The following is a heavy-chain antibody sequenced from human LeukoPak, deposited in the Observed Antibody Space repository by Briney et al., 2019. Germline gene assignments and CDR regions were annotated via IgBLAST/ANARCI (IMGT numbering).Heavy chain of an antibody. Sequence: ASVKVSCKASGYTFDENYIHWVRQAPGQGPEWMGWINPKSGATDSAQKFQGRVTLTRDTSISTAYMELSRLRPDDTAVYYCARDTARITIFGVAKYMDVWGKGTTVTVSS. CDR1: GYTFDENY. CDR3: ARDTARITIFGVAKYMDV. J-gene: IGHJ6*03. V-gene: IGHV1-2*02. D-gene: IGHD3-3*01. CDR2: INPKSGAT.